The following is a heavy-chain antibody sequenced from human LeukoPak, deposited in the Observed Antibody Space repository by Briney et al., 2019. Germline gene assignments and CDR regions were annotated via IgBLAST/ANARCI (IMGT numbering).Heavy chain of an antibody. J-gene: IGHJ4*02. Sequence: GASVKVSCKASGGTFSSYAISWVRQAPGQGLEWMGGIIPIFGTANYAQKFQGRVTITTDESTSTAYMELSSLRSEDTAVYYCARENYYGSSGSHHPHFDYWGQGTLVTVSS. V-gene: IGHV1-69*05. CDR2: IIPIFGTA. CDR3: ARENYYGSSGSHHPHFDY. CDR1: GGTFSSYA. D-gene: IGHD3-22*01.